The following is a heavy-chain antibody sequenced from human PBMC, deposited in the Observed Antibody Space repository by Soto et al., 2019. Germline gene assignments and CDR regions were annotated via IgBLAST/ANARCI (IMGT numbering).Heavy chain of an antibody. CDR1: GGTFSSYA. CDR2: IIPIFGTA. Sequence: QVQLVQSVAEVKKPGSSVKVSCKASGGTFSSYAISWVRQAPGQGLEWMGGIIPIFGTANYAQKFQGRVTITADESTSTAYMELSSLRSEDTAVYYCATHHYCISTSCYGLNWFDPWGQGTLVTVSS. CDR3: ATHHYCISTSCYGLNWFDP. V-gene: IGHV1-69*12. J-gene: IGHJ5*02. D-gene: IGHD2-2*01.